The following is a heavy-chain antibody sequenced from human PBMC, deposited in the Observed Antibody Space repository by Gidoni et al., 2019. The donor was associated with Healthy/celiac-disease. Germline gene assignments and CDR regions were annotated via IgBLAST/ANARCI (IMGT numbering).Heavy chain of an antibody. CDR2: ISWNSGSI. V-gene: IGHV3-9*01. D-gene: IGHD3-22*01. J-gene: IGHJ4*02. CDR1: GFTFDDYA. Sequence: EVQLVESGGGLVQPGRSLRLSCAASGFTFDDYAMHWVRQAPGKGLEWVSGISWNSGSIGYADSVKGRFTISRDNAKNSLYLQMNSLRAEDTALYYCAKDRFSYDSSGFFDYWGQGTLVTVSS. CDR3: AKDRFSYDSSGFFDY.